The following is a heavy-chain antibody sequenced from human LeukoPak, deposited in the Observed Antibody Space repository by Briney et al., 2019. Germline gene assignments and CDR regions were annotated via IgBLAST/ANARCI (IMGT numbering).Heavy chain of an antibody. CDR3: ARETPYGSGSYPFDY. CDR2: IYNSGST. D-gene: IGHD3-10*01. Sequence: ASETLSLTCTVSGASISSYYWNWVRQPPGKGLEWLGYIYNSGSTNNNPSLKSRVTISVNTPKKQFTLKLSSVTAADTAVYYCARETPYGSGSYPFDYWGQGILVTVSS. J-gene: IGHJ4*02. V-gene: IGHV4-59*01. CDR1: GASISSYY.